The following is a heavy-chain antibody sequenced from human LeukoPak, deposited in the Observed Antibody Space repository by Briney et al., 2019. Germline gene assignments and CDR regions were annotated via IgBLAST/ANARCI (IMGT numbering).Heavy chain of an antibody. J-gene: IGHJ4*02. CDR1: GFTVNSNY. V-gene: IGHV3-66*01. CDR2: VYSGDRT. D-gene: IGHD1-26*01. Sequence: GGSLRLSCAASGFTVNSNYMSWVRQAPGKGLEWVSVVYSGDRTYYADSVKGRFTISRDDSTNTLYLLMNSLRAEDTAVYYCARGYLIDYWGQGTLVTISS. CDR3: ARGYLIDY.